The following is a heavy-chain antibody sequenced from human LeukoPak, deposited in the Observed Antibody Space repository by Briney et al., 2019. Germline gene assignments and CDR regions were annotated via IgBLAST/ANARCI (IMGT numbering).Heavy chain of an antibody. V-gene: IGHV3-7*01. D-gene: IGHD1-26*01. J-gene: IGHJ4*02. CDR1: GFVFSEYW. CDR3: ARDSVGGSYYADFDY. CDR2: IKQDGSEI. Sequence: GGSLRLSCAASGFVFSEYWMIWVRQAPGKGLEWVANIKQDGSEINSVDSVEGRFSISRDNAKNSLYLQMTSLRAEDTAVYYCARDSVGGSYYADFDYWGQGTLVTVSS.